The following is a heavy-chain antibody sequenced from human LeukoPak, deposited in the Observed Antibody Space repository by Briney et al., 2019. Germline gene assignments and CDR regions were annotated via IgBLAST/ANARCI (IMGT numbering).Heavy chain of an antibody. CDR1: GYTLTELS. CDR2: FDPEDGET. J-gene: IGHJ4*02. V-gene: IGHV1-24*01. D-gene: IGHD3-22*01. CDR3: ATAYYYDSSGPRYYFDY. Sequence: ASVKVSCKVSGYTLTELSMHWVRQAPGKGLEWMGGFDPEDGETIYAQKFQGRVTMTEDTSTDTAYMELSSLRSEDTAVYYCATAYYYDSSGPRYYFDYWGQGTLVTVSS.